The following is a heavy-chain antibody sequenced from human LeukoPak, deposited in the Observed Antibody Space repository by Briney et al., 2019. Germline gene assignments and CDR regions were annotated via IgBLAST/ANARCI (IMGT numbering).Heavy chain of an antibody. Sequence: TSETLSLTCTVSGGSITSTSNYWGWIRQPPGKGLEWIGEINHSGSTNYSPSLKSRVTMSVDTSKTLFSLKLSSVTAADTAVYYCAVMVDPGASDYGDYGGAFVDYWGQGTLVTVSS. J-gene: IGHJ4*02. CDR3: AVMVDPGASDYGDYGGAFVDY. CDR2: INHSGST. CDR1: GGSITSTSNY. D-gene: IGHD4-17*01. V-gene: IGHV4-39*07.